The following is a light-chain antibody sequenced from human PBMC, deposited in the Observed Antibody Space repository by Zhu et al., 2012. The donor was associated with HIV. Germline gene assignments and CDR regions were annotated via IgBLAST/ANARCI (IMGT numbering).Light chain of an antibody. Sequence: EIVMTQSPATLSVSPGERVTLSCRASQDVNRNLVWYQQKPGQAPRLLIYGASTRATDVPARFSGSGPGTDFTLTINSLQSEDFAVYYCQQYGSWATFGQGTRVAIK. CDR3: QQYGSWAT. CDR2: GAS. J-gene: IGKJ1*01. V-gene: IGKV3-15*01. CDR1: QDVNRN.